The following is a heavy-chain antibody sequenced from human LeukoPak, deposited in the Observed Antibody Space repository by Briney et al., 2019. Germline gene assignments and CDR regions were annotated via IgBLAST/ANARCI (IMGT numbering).Heavy chain of an antibody. D-gene: IGHD3-22*01. CDR2: ISAYNGNT. J-gene: IGHJ5*02. CDR1: GYTFTSYG. CDR3: ASFGIYYDSSGPAYGFDP. Sequence: ASVKVSCKASGYTFTSYGIRWVRQAPGQGLEWMGWISAYNGNTNYAQKLQGRVTMTTDTSTSTAYMELRSLRSDDTAVYYCASFGIYYDSSGPAYGFDPWGQGTLVTVSS. V-gene: IGHV1-18*01.